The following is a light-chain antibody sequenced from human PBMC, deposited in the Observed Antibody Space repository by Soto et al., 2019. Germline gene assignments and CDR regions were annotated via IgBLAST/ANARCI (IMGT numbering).Light chain of an antibody. CDR1: SSDVGSYNL. V-gene: IGLV2-23*01. CDR2: EGS. Sequence: QSVLTQPASVSGSPGQSVTISCTGTSSDVGSYNLVSWYQQHPGKAPKLMIYEGSKRPSGVSNRFSGSKSGNTASLTLSGLQAEDEADYYCCSYAGSSTLVFGGGTKLTVL. J-gene: IGLJ2*01. CDR3: CSYAGSSTLV.